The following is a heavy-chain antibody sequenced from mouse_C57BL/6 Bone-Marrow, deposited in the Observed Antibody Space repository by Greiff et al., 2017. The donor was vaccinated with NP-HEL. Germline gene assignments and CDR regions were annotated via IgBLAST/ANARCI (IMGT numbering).Heavy chain of an antibody. CDR2: IHPNSGST. V-gene: IGHV1-64*01. D-gene: IGHD2-14*01. CDR3: ARWLLRVRRRDYYAMDY. CDR1: GYTFTSYW. J-gene: IGHJ4*01. Sequence: QVQLQQPGAELVKPGASVKLSCKASGYTFTSYWMHWVKQRPGQGLEWIGMIHPNSGSTNYNEKFKSKATLTVDKSSSTAYMQLSSLTSEDSAVYYCARWLLRVRRRDYYAMDYWGQGTSVTVSS.